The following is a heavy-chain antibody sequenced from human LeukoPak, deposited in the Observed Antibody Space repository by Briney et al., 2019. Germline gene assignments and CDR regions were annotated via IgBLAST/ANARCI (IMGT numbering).Heavy chain of an antibody. CDR2: ISGSGGST. D-gene: IGHD2-2*02. J-gene: IGHJ6*02. CDR1: GFTFSSYA. V-gene: IGHV3-23*01. Sequence: GGSLRLSCAASGFTFSSYAMSWVRQAPGKGLEWVSAISGSGGSTYYADSVKGRFTISRDNSKNTLYLQMNSLRAEDTAVYYCAKFTCGSTSCYNVYYYGMDVWGQGTLSPSP. CDR3: AKFTCGSTSCYNVYYYGMDV.